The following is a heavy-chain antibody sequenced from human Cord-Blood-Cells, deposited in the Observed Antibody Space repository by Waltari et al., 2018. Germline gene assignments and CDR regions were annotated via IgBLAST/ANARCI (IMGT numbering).Heavy chain of an antibody. V-gene: IGHV4-39*07. Sequence: QLHLQASGPGLVKPSEPLSLTCTVSGGLISSSSYCWGWIRQPPGKGLEWIGSIYYSGSTYYNPSLKSRVTISVDTSKNQFSLKLSSVTAADTAVYYCARLRAAVAGDAFDIWGQGTMVTVSS. J-gene: IGHJ3*02. CDR1: GGLISSSSYC. D-gene: IGHD6-19*01. CDR2: IYYSGST. CDR3: ARLRAAVAGDAFDI.